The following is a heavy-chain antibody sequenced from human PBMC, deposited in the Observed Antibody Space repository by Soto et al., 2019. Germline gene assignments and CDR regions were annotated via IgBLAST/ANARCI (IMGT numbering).Heavy chain of an antibody. CDR3: AHLTVTTVYYYYYYGMDV. D-gene: IGHD4-17*01. J-gene: IGHJ6*02. CDR2: IYWDDDK. CDR1: GFSLSTSGVG. Sequence: QITLKESGPTLVKPTQTLTLTCTFSGFSLSTSGVGVGWIRQPPGKALEWLALIYWDDDKRYSPSLKSRLNIPKDTTKNQGVLTMTNMDPVDTATYYCAHLTVTTVYYYYYYGMDVWGQGTTVTVSS. V-gene: IGHV2-5*02.